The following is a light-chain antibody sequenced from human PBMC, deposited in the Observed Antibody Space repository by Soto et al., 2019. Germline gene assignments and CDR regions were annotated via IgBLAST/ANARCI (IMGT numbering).Light chain of an antibody. Sequence: QAVVTQEPSLTEFPGGTITLTCGSSTGAVTNGHYPYWFQQKPGQAPRTLIYDTTNRHSWTPARFSGSLLGGKAALTLSGAQPEDEAEYYCLLSYNGPYGFGTGTKVTVL. CDR3: LLSYNGPYG. V-gene: IGLV7-46*01. CDR1: TGAVTNGHY. CDR2: DTT. J-gene: IGLJ1*01.